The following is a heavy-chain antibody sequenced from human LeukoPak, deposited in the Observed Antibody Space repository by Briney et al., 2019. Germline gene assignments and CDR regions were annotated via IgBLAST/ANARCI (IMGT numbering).Heavy chain of an antibody. J-gene: IGHJ4*02. V-gene: IGHV3-7*01. CDR2: IKQDGSEK. CDR1: RFTFNNYW. D-gene: IGHD5-24*01. CDR3: ASGRGGGV. Sequence: GGSLRPSSAASRFTFNNYWMTWLRQAPGKGLEWVANIKQDGSEKYYVDSVKGRFTISRDNAKTSLYLQMNSLRAEDTAVYYCASGRGGGVWGQGTLVTVSS.